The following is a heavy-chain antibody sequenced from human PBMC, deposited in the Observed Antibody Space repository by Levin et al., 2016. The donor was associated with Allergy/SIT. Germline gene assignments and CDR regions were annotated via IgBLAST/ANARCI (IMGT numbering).Heavy chain of an antibody. J-gene: IGHJ4*02. CDR1: GFSLSTSGVG. Sequence: SGPTLVKPTQTLTLTCTFSGFSLSTSGVGVGWIRQPPGKALEWLALIYWDDDKRYSPSLKSRLTITKDTSKNQVVLTMTNMDPVDTATYYCAHSPNTQFGGDSRFDYWGQGTLVTVSS. D-gene: IGHD2-21*02. CDR3: AHSPNTQFGGDSRFDY. V-gene: IGHV2-5*02. CDR2: IYWDDDK.